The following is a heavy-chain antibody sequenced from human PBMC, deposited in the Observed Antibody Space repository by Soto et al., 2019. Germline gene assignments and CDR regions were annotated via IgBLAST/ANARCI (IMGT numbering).Heavy chain of an antibody. CDR3: ARGGPVNEYNKINWFDP. D-gene: IGHD1-1*01. CDR1: GGSFSGYY. CDR2: INHSGST. Sequence: PSETLSLTCAVYGGSFSGYYWSWIRQPPGKGLEWIGEINHSGSTNYNPSLKSRVTISVDTSKNQFSLKLSSVTAADTAVYYCARGGPVNEYNKINWFDPWGQGTLVTVSS. V-gene: IGHV4-34*01. J-gene: IGHJ5*02.